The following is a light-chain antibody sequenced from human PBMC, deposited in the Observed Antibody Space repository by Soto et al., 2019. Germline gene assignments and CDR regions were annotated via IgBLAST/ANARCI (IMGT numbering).Light chain of an antibody. CDR3: AAWDDSLSGLV. CDR2: EAT. V-gene: IGLV2-23*01. Sequence: QSALTQPASVSGSPEQSITISCTGTSNDVGTYNLVSWYQQHPGKAPKVMIYEATKRPSGVSNRFSGSKSGNTASLTISGLQAEDEADYYCAAWDDSLSGLVFGGGTKLTVL. J-gene: IGLJ2*01. CDR1: SNDVGTYNL.